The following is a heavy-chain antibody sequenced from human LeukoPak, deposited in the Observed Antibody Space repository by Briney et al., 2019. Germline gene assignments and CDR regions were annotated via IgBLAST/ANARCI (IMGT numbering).Heavy chain of an antibody. CDR1: GGSISSYY. Sequence: PSETLSLTCTVSGGSISSYYWSWIRQPPGKGLEWIGYIYYSGSTNYNPSLKSRVTISVDTSKNQFSLKLSSVTAADTAVYYCARDVGAGYDGWGQGTLVTVSS. V-gene: IGHV4-59*01. D-gene: IGHD5-12*01. CDR2: IYYSGST. J-gene: IGHJ4*02. CDR3: ARDVGAGYDG.